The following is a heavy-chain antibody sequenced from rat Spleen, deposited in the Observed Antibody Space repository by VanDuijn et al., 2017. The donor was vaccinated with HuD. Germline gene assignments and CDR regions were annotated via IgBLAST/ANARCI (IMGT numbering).Heavy chain of an antibody. CDR3: ATRDGGYPH. CDR2: ISPSGGST. D-gene: IGHD1-11*01. Sequence: EVQLVESGGGLVQPGRSMKLSCAASGFIFSNYYMVWVRQAPTKGLEWVASISPSGGSTYYRDSVKGRFVISKDNAKNTGYLQMDSLRSEDTATYYCATRDGGYPHWGQGVLVTVSS. CDR1: GFIFSNYY. J-gene: IGHJ2*01. V-gene: IGHV5-25*01.